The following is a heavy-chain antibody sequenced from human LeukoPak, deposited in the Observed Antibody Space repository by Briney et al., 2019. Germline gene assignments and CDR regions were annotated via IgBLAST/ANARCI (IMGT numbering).Heavy chain of an antibody. V-gene: IGHV4-34*01. J-gene: IGHJ6*03. CDR3: ARSHCGGDCYSSRWQIRYGYYYYYMDV. CDR1: GGSFRGFY. Sequence: PSETLSLTCAVYGGSFRGFYWTWIRQSPGKGLEWIGEINHSGSSSYNPSLKSRIMISVDMSKNQFSLKVRSVTAADTAVYYCARSHCGGDCYSSRWQIRYGYYYYYMDVWGTGTTVTVSS. CDR2: INHSGSS. D-gene: IGHD2-21*02.